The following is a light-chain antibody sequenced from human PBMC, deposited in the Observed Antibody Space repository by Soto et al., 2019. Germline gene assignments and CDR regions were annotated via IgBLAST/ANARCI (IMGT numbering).Light chain of an antibody. J-gene: IGKJ1*01. CDR3: QLYNTYSGT. V-gene: IGKV1-5*03. Sequence: EIQMNQSPSSLSASVGDSVTITCRASQSVAYWLAWYQQKPGKAPSLLIYGASTLQSGVPSRFSASGSGTEFILTISSLQPDDFATYYCQLYNTYSGTFGQGTKVDIK. CDR1: QSVAYW. CDR2: GAS.